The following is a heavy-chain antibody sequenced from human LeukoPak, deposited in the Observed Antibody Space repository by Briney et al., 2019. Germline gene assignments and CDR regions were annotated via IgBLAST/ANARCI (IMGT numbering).Heavy chain of an antibody. CDR2: ISGSGGST. D-gene: IGHD7-27*01. CDR3: AKNWGSGYYYYYYMDV. V-gene: IGHV3-23*01. Sequence: GGSLRLSCAGSGFTFSSYAMSWVRQAPGKGLEWVSAISGSGGSTYYADSVKGRFTISRDNSKNTLYLQMNSLRAEDTAVYYCAKNWGSGYYYYYYMDVWGKGTTVTVSS. J-gene: IGHJ6*03. CDR1: GFTFSSYA.